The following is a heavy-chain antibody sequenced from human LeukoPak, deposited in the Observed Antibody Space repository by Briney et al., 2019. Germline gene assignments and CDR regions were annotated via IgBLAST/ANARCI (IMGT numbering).Heavy chain of an antibody. D-gene: IGHD2-2*01. CDR1: GYTFTCYY. CDR3: ASFKCSSTSCYPFDY. CDR2: INPNSGGT. V-gene: IGHV1-2*02. Sequence: ASVKVSCKASGYTFTCYYMHWVRQAPGQGLEWMGWINPNSGGTNYAQKFQGRVTMTRDTSISTAYMELSRLRSDDTAVYYCASFKCSSTSCYPFDYWGQGTLVTVSS. J-gene: IGHJ4*02.